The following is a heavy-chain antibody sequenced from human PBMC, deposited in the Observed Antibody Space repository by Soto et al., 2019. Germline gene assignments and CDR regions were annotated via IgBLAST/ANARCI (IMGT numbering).Heavy chain of an antibody. Sequence: QVHLVQSGAEVKKPGASVKVSCKGSGYAFTTYGITWVRQAPGQGLEWMGWNSAHNGNTNYAQKLQGRVTVTSDTSTSTAYMELRSLRSDDTAVYYCARGRYGDYWGQGALVTVSS. J-gene: IGHJ4*02. CDR3: ARGRYGDY. CDR2: NSAHNGNT. D-gene: IGHD1-1*01. V-gene: IGHV1-18*01. CDR1: GYAFTTYG.